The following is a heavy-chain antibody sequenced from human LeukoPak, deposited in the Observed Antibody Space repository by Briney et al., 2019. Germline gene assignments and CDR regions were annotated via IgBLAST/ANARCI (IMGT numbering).Heavy chain of an antibody. CDR2: ISAYNGNT. Sequence: ASVKVSCKASGYTFTSYGISWVRQAPGQGLEWMGWISAYNGNTDYAQKLQGRVTMTTDTSTSTAYMELRGLRSVDTAVYYCARDQAATNTQVRFCLDWGQGTLVTVSS. CDR3: ARDQAATNTQVRFCLD. V-gene: IGHV1-18*01. CDR1: GYTFTSYG. J-gene: IGHJ4*02. D-gene: IGHD3-9*01.